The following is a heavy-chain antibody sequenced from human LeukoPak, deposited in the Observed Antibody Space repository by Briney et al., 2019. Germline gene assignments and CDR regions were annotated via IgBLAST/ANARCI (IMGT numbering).Heavy chain of an antibody. D-gene: IGHD6-13*01. V-gene: IGHV3-23*01. J-gene: IGHJ5*02. CDR2: ITGYGAT. Sequence: GGSLRLSCAASGFTFSNFAMMWVRQAPGAGLQWVSTITGYGATFYADSVRGRFTIFRDTSMNTLFLQMNSLGAEDTAVYYCAKGAAAGKVDWFDPWGQGTLVTVSS. CDR1: GFTFSNFA. CDR3: AKGAAAGKVDWFDP.